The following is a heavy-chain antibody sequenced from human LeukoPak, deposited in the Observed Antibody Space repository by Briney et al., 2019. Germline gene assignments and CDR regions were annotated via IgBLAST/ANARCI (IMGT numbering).Heavy chain of an antibody. CDR1: GYSFTSYW. D-gene: IGHD3-9*01. CDR3: ARQPYYDILTGYYIDY. Sequence: GESLKISCQGSGYSFTSYWIGWVRQMPGKGLEWMGIIYPGDSDTRYSPSCQGQVTISADKSISTAYLQWSSLQASDTAMYYCARQPYYDILTGYYIDYWGQGTLVTVSS. CDR2: IYPGDSDT. J-gene: IGHJ4*02. V-gene: IGHV5-51*01.